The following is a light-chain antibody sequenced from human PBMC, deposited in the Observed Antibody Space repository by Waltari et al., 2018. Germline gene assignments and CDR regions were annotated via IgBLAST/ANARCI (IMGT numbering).Light chain of an antibody. J-gene: IGKJ1*01. CDR2: KAS. CDR3: QQYNSYTGT. Sequence: DIQMTQSPATLSASVGDRVTLTCRASQTIGHYLAWYQQKPGKAPRLLIYKASTLEIGVPSRFSGSGSGTEFTLTISSLQPDDFATYFCQQYNSYTGTFGQGTKVEI. CDR1: QTIGHY. V-gene: IGKV1-5*03.